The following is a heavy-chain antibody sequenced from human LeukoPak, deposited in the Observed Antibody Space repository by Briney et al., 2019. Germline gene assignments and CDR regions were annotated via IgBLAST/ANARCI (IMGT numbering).Heavy chain of an antibody. CDR2: INHSGST. CDR3: ARGGGSGSYYWY. V-gene: IGHV4-34*01. J-gene: IGHJ4*02. Sequence: SETLSLTCAVYGGSFSGYYWSWIHQPPGKGLEWIGEINHSGSTNYNPSLKSRVTISVDTSKNQFSLKLSSVTAADTAVYYCARGGGSGSYYWYWGQGTLVTVSS. CDR1: GGSFSGYY. D-gene: IGHD1-26*01.